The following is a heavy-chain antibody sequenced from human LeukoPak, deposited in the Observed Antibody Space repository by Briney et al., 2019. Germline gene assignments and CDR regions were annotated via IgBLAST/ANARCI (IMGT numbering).Heavy chain of an antibody. V-gene: IGHV1-18*01. J-gene: IGHJ4*02. CDR3: ATFSYGGSEEDLDY. Sequence: ASVKVSYKASGYTFTSYGISWVRQAPGQGLEWMGWISTYNGNTNSAQKFQGRVTMTTDTSTSTAYMDLRSPRSDDTAVYYCATFSYGGSEEDLDYWGQGTLVTVSS. CDR1: GYTFTSYG. D-gene: IGHD5-12*01. CDR2: ISTYNGNT.